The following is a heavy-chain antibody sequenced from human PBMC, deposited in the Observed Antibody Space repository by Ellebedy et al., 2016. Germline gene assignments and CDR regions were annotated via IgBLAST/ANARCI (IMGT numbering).Heavy chain of an antibody. CDR1: GFPFSSDS. V-gene: IGHV3-48*02. CDR3: ARDQHFAFDL. Sequence: GESLKISCAASGFPFSSDSMNWVRQAPGKGLEWLSYISRDGGATYYADSVKGRFTISRDNAKNSLSLLMNSLRDDDTAVYSCARDQHFAFDLWGRGTLVTVSS. CDR2: ISRDGGAT. D-gene: IGHD2/OR15-2a*01. J-gene: IGHJ2*01.